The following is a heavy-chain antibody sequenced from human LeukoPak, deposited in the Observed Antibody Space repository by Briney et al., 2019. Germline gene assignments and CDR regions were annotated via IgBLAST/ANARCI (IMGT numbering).Heavy chain of an antibody. CDR1: GFTFSNYE. D-gene: IGHD6-19*01. CDR3: ASKGVAGTFY. Sequence: PGGSLRLSCTSSGFTFSNYEMNWVRQAPGKGLEWISYISSSGSTIYYADSVKGRFTISRDNAKNSLYLQMNSLRGEDTALYYCASKGVAGTFYWGQGTLVIVSS. CDR2: ISSSGSTI. V-gene: IGHV3-48*03. J-gene: IGHJ4*02.